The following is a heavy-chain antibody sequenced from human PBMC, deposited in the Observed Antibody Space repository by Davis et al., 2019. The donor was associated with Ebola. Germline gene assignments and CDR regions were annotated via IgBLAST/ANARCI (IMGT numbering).Heavy chain of an antibody. CDR1: GYTFPTYD. Sequence: ASVKVSCKASGYTFPTYDINWVRQATGQGLEWMGWMNPKTGNTGYAQKFQGRVTMTRDTSITTAYMELSSLTSEDTAVYYCVRYPPSNWNEFDYWGQGTLVTVSS. CDR2: MNPKTGNT. CDR3: VRYPPSNWNEFDY. D-gene: IGHD1-20*01. J-gene: IGHJ4*02. V-gene: IGHV1-8*01.